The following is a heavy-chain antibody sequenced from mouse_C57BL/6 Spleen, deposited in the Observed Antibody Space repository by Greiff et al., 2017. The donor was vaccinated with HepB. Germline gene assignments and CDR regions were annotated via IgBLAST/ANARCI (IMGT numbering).Heavy chain of an antibody. CDR3: ARGAVVDYFDY. J-gene: IGHJ2*01. Sequence: VKLQQSGPELVKPGASVKLSCKASGYTFTSYDINWVKQRPGQGLEWIGWIYPRDGSTKYNEKFKGKATLTVDTSSSTAYMELHSLTSGDSAVYFCARGAVVDYFDYWGQGTTLTVSS. V-gene: IGHV1-85*01. CDR1: GYTFTSYD. CDR2: IYPRDGST. D-gene: IGHD1-1*01.